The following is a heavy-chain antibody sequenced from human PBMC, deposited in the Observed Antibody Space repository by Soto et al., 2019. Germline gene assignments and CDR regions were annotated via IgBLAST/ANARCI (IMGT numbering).Heavy chain of an antibody. V-gene: IGHV4-59*01. J-gene: IGHJ4*02. CDR1: GGSISDYY. CDR3: ARGIGIAVAGRFDY. CDR2: IYYSGST. D-gene: IGHD6-19*01. Sequence: SETLSLTCSVSGGSISDYYWSWIRQPPGKGLEWIGYIYYSGSTNYNPSLKSRVTISVDTSKNQFSLKLSSVTAADTAVYYCARGIGIAVAGRFDYWGQGTLVTVSS.